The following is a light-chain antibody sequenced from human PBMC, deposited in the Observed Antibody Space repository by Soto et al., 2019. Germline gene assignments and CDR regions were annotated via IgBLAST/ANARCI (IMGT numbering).Light chain of an antibody. CDR2: GAS. Sequence: EIVLTQSPGTLSLSPGERATLSCRASQSVSSSYLAWYQQKPGQAPRLLIYGASSRATGIPDRFSSSGSGTDFTLTISRLEPEDFAVYYCQQYGSSLSITFGQGTRLEI. V-gene: IGKV3-20*01. J-gene: IGKJ5*01. CDR3: QQYGSSLSIT. CDR1: QSVSSSY.